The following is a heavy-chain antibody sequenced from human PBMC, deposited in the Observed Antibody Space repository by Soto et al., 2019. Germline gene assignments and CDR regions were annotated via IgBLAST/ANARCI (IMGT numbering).Heavy chain of an antibody. CDR1: GGSISSGGYY. V-gene: IGHV4-31*11. CDR3: ARGLDYYYGMDV. CDR2: IYYSGST. J-gene: IGHJ6*02. Sequence: TLSLTCAVSGGSISSGGYYWIWIRQHPGKGLEWIGYIYYSGSTYYNPSLKSRVTISVDTSKNQFSLKLSSATAADTAVYYCARGLDYYYGMDVWGQGTTVTVSS.